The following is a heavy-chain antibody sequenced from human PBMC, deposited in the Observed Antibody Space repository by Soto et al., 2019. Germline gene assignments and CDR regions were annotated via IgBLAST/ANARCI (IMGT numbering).Heavy chain of an antibody. CDR2: ISAHNGNT. D-gene: IGHD1-1*01. J-gene: IGHJ4*02. CDR3: ARGRYGDY. Sequence: QVHLVQSGAEVKKPGASVKVSCQGSGYAFTTYGITWVRQAPGQGLEWMGWISAHNGNTNYAQKLQGRVTVTRDTSTSTAYMELRSLRNDDTAVYYCARGRYGDYWGQGARVTVSS. CDR1: GYAFTTYG. V-gene: IGHV1-18*01.